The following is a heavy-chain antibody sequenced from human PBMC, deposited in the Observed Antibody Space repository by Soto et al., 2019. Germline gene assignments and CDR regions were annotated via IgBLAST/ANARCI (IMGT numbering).Heavy chain of an antibody. CDR1: GASVSSSTYS. Sequence: QLQLQESGPGLVKPSEILSLTCTVSGASVSSSTYSWGWIRQSPGQGLEWIGTIYSSENTYYNPSLLSRVTISADTSKNEFSLKLSSVTAADTAVCYCARLNGYCISTNCHGYYGMDVWGQGTTVTVSS. CDR3: ARLNGYCISTNCHGYYGMDV. J-gene: IGHJ6*02. CDR2: IYSSENT. V-gene: IGHV4-39*01. D-gene: IGHD2-2*03.